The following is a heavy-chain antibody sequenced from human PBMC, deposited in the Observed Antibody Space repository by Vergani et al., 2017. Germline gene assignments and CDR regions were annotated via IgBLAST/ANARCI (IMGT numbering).Heavy chain of an antibody. CDR3: ASGYSGYDWGGFDY. CDR1: GFTFSSYS. Sequence: VQLVESGGGVVQPGRSLRLSCAASGFTFSSYSMNWVRQAPGKGLEWVSSISSSSSYIYYADSVKGRFTISRDNAKNSLYLQINSLRAEDTAVYYCASGYSGYDWGGFDYWGQGTLVTVSS. D-gene: IGHD5-12*01. V-gene: IGHV3-21*01. J-gene: IGHJ4*02. CDR2: ISSSSSYI.